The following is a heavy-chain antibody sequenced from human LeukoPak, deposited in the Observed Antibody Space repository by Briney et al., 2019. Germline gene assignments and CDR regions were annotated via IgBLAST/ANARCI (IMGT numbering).Heavy chain of an antibody. CDR2: INDRGST. J-gene: IGHJ6*02. CDR1: GDSVRSYY. V-gene: IGHV4-59*02. CDR3: VRDSRYGSGWFEDGLDF. Sequence: SEILSLTCTVSGDSVRSYYWSWIRQPPGQGLEWLGHINDRGSTNYNPSLQGRVTISIGTSKNQFSLKVNSVTAADTAVYYCVRDSRYGSGWFEDGLDFWGQGTTATVSS. D-gene: IGHD6-13*01.